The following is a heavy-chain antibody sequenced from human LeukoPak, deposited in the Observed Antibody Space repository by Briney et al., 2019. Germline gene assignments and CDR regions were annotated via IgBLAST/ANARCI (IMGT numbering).Heavy chain of an antibody. CDR1: GFTFSSYW. CDR3: ATDIVVVLVRGGMDV. D-gene: IGHD2-2*01. V-gene: IGHV3-7*03. J-gene: IGHJ6*02. Sequence: GGSLRLSCAASGFTFSSYWMSWVRQAPGKGLEWVANIKQDGSEKYYVDSVKGRFTISRDNAKNSLYLQMNSLRAEDTAVYYCATDIVVVLVRGGMDVWGQGTTVTVSS. CDR2: IKQDGSEK.